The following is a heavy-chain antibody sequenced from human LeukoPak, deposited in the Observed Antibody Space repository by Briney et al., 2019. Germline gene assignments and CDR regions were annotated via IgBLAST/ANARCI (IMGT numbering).Heavy chain of an antibody. J-gene: IGHJ5*02. Sequence: GGSLRLSCAASGFTFSSHSMNWVRQAPGKGLEWISSISSSSSYIYYADSVKGRFTISRDNAKNSLYLQMNSLRAEDTAVYYCARDSVVRGVIIMWPWFDPWGQGTLVTVSS. CDR2: ISSSSSYI. D-gene: IGHD3-10*01. CDR1: GFTFSSHS. V-gene: IGHV3-21*01. CDR3: ARDSVVRGVIIMWPWFDP.